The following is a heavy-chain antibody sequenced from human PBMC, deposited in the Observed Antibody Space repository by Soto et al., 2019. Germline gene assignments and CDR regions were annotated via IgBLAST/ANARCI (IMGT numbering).Heavy chain of an antibody. J-gene: IGHJ4*02. CDR1: GFTFSSYA. Sequence: GGSLRLSCAASGFTFSSYAMSWVRQAPGKGLEWVSAISGSGGSTYYADSVKGLFTISRDNSKNTLYLQMNSLRAEDTAVYYCAKVGFALGYGFRPSEFAYLGQGTLVTVSS. D-gene: IGHD3-10*01. V-gene: IGHV3-23*01. CDR3: AKVGFALGYGFRPSEFAY. CDR2: ISGSGGST.